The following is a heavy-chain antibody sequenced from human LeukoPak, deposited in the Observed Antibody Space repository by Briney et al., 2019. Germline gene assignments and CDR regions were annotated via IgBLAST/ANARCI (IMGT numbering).Heavy chain of an antibody. D-gene: IGHD2-2*01. Sequence: GGSLRLSCAASGFTFSSYGMHWVRQAPGKGLEWVAVISYDGSNKYYADSVKGRFTISRDNAKSTLYLQMNSLRVEDTAVYYCARGVGYCSSTSCYRWFDPWGQGTLVTVSS. V-gene: IGHV3-30*03. CDR1: GFTFSSYG. CDR2: ISYDGSNK. CDR3: ARGVGYCSSTSCYRWFDP. J-gene: IGHJ5*02.